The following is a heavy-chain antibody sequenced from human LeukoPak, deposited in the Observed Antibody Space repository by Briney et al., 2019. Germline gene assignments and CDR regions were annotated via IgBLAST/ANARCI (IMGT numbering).Heavy chain of an antibody. CDR2: ISAYNGNT. J-gene: IGHJ4*02. V-gene: IGHV1-18*01. D-gene: IGHD4-11*01. CDR1: GYTFTSYG. Sequence: ASVKVSCKASGYTFTSYGISWVRQAPGQGLEWMGWISAYNGNTSYAQKLQGRVTMTTDTSTSTAYMELRSLRSDDTAVYYCARAPPHDYRFDYWGQGTLVTVSS. CDR3: ARAPPHDYRFDY.